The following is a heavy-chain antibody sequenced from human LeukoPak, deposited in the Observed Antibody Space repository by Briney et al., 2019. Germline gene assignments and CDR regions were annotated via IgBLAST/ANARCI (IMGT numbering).Heavy chain of an antibody. CDR1: GFTFSSYA. D-gene: IGHD4-23*01. J-gene: IGHJ4*02. CDR3: AKDQYGGNPQYYFDY. V-gene: IGHV3-23*01. Sequence: GGSLRLSCAASGFTFSSYAVSWVRQAPGKGLDWVSAISGSGGNTYYADSVKGRLTISRDNSKNTLYLQMNSLRAEDTAVYYCAKDQYGGNPQYYFDYWGQGTLVTVSS. CDR2: ISGSGGNT.